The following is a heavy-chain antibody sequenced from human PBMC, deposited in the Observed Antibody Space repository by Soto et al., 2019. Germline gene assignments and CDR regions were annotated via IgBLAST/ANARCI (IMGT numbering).Heavy chain of an antibody. CDR3: ARLRTSLTTGRAFDI. D-gene: IGHD4-17*01. J-gene: IGHJ3*02. CDR1: GGSISTYY. V-gene: IGHV4-59*01. Sequence: QVQLQESGPGLAKPSETLSLTCTVSGGSISTYYWNWIRQPPGKGLEWIGYVYYSGTTNYNPSLKSRVTISVDTSKNPFSRKLSSVTAADTAVYYCARLRTSLTTGRAFDIWGQGTMVTVSS. CDR2: VYYSGTT.